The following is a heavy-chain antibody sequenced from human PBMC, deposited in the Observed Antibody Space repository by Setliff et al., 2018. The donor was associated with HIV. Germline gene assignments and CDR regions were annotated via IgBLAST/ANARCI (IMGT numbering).Heavy chain of an antibody. D-gene: IGHD3-16*02. Sequence: GGSLRLSCAASGFTFGSYSMNWVRQAPGKGLEWISSISSSSTFIHYANSVSGRFTISRDNSKNTLYLQMNSLRVEDTAVYYCARLGELSSFDYWGQGTLVTVSS. J-gene: IGHJ4*02. CDR2: ISSSSTFI. CDR1: GFTFGSYS. CDR3: ARLGELSSFDY. V-gene: IGHV3-21*04.